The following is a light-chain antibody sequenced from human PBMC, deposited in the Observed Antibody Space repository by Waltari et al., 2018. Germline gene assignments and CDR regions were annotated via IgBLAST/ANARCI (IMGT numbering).Light chain of an antibody. CDR3: CSYAGSYTLV. CDR1: SSAVGRFNY. V-gene: IGLV2-11*01. Sequence: QSALPQPRSVSGSPGQSVTISCTGTSSAVGRFNYVSWHQQHPGKAPKLMIYDVNKRPSGVPDRFSGSKSGNTASLTISGLQAEDEADYYCCSYAGSYTLVFGGGTKLTVL. J-gene: IGLJ3*02. CDR2: DVN.